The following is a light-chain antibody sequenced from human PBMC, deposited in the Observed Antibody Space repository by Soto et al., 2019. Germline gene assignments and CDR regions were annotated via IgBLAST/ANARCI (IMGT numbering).Light chain of an antibody. CDR3: QHYDTSSRYT. V-gene: IGKV1-5*01. CDR2: DVS. J-gene: IGKJ2*01. CDR1: QSISDW. Sequence: DIRMTQSPSTLSASVGDRVTITCRASQSISDWWAWYQQKPGKAPKLLIYDVSNLESGFPSRFSGSRSGTEFTLTISSLQPDDFATYYCQHYDTSSRYTFGQGTKLEIK.